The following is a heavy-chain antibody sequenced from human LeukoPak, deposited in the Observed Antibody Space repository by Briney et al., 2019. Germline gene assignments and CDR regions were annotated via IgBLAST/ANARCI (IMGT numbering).Heavy chain of an antibody. V-gene: IGHV4-34*01. CDR2: INHSGST. J-gene: IGHJ2*01. CDR1: GGSFSGYY. CDR3: ARGRGPSYDSSGYYLDYYWYFDL. D-gene: IGHD3-22*01. Sequence: PSETLSLTCAVYGGSFSGYYWSWIRQPPGKGLEWIGEINHSGSTNYNPSLKSRVTISVDTSKNQFSLKPSSVTAADTAVYYCARGRGPSYDSSGYYLDYYWYFDLWGRGTLVTVSS.